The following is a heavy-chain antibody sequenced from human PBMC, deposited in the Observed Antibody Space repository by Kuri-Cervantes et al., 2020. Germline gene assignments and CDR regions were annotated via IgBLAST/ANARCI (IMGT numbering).Heavy chain of an antibody. Sequence: GESLKISCAASGFTFSSYAMSWVRQAPGKGLEWVSAISGSGGSTYYADSVKGRFTISRDNSKDTPYLQMNSLRAEDTAVYYCAKGSGDYWGQGTLVTVSS. V-gene: IGHV3-23*01. CDR3: AKGSGDY. J-gene: IGHJ4*02. CDR1: GFTFSSYA. D-gene: IGHD2-15*01. CDR2: ISGSGGST.